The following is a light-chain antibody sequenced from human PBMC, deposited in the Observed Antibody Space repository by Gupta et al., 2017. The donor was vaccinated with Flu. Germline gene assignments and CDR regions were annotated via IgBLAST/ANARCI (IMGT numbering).Light chain of an antibody. V-gene: IGKV1-5*03. Sequence: DMQMTQYPSTLSSSVGDRVTISCRASQSISSWLAWYQQKPGKAPKLLIYKASRRESGVPSRFSGSGSGTEFTLTISSRQPEDFATYYCQQDNSYLWTFGQGTEVEIK. CDR1: QSISSW. J-gene: IGKJ1*01. CDR3: QQDNSYLWT. CDR2: KAS.